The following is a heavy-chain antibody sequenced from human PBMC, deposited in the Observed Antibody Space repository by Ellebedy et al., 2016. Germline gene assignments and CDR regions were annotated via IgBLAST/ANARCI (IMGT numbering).Heavy chain of an antibody. D-gene: IGHD3-22*01. CDR3: ARAHTYLDSRNFYLDYFDH. CDR1: GGSIRSRNYY. CDR2: LYYSETT. V-gene: IGHV4-39*07. Sequence: SETLSLXCTVSGGSIRSRNYYWGWVRQPPGKGLEWIGSLYYSETTYYNPSLKSRVTISLDTSRNQVSLSLNFGTAADTAVYYCARAHTYLDSRNFYLDYFDHWGQGTLVTVSS. J-gene: IGHJ4*02.